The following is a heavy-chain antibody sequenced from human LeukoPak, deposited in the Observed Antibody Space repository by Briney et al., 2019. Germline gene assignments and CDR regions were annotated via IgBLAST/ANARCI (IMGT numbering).Heavy chain of an antibody. D-gene: IGHD4/OR15-4a*01. CDR2: ITSSGSTI. Sequence: GGSLRLSCAASGFIFSDYYMSWIRQAPGKGLEWISSITSSGSTIYYADSVKGRFTISRDNAKNSLYLQMNSLRAEDTAVYYCARRAGAYSHPYDYWGQGTLVTVSS. V-gene: IGHV3-11*01. CDR3: ARRAGAYSHPYDY. CDR1: GFIFSDYY. J-gene: IGHJ4*02.